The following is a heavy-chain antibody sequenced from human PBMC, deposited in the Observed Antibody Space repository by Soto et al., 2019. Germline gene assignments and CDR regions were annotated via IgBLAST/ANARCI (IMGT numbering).Heavy chain of an antibody. CDR2: IYYSGST. CDR1: GGSISSGGYY. J-gene: IGHJ5*02. V-gene: IGHV4-31*03. D-gene: IGHD1-1*01. CDR3: AKGEVHAPREGHWFAP. Sequence: SETLSLTYTVSGGSISSGGYYWSWIRQHPGKGLEWIGYIYYSGSTYYNPSLKSRVTISVDTSKNQFSLKLSSVTAADTAVYYCAKGEVHAPREGHWFAPWGKGTLVTVSS.